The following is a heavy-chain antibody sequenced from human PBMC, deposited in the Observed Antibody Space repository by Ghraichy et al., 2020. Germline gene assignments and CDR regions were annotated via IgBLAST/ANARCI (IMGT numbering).Heavy chain of an antibody. CDR1: GGSISSSSYY. V-gene: IGHV4-39*01. CDR3: ARLRVNDAFDI. J-gene: IGHJ3*02. Sequence: LSLTCTVSGGSISSSSYYWGWIRQPPGKGLEWIGSIYYSGSTYYNPSLKSRVTISVDTSKNQFSLKLSSVTAADTAVYYCARLRVNDAFDIWGQGTMVTVSS. CDR2: IYYSGST.